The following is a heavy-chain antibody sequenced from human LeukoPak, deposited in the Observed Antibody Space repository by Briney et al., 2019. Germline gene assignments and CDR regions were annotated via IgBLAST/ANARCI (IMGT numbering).Heavy chain of an antibody. J-gene: IGHJ6*03. D-gene: IGHD6-13*01. CDR2: INWNGGST. CDR3: ARNGYSSSWSYYYYYMDV. Sequence: GGSLRLSCAASGFTFDDYGMSWVRQAPGKRLEWVSGINWNGGSTGYADSVKGRFTISRDNAKNSLYLQMNSLRAEDTALYHCARNGYSSSWSYYYYYMDVWGKGTTVTVSS. V-gene: IGHV3-20*01. CDR1: GFTFDDYG.